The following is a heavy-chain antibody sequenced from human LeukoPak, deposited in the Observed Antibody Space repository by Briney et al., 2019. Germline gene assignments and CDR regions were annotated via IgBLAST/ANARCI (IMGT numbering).Heavy chain of an antibody. CDR1: GFTFSSYG. D-gene: IGHD6-13*01. CDR3: AKRKLRIAAAGSDSGAFDY. CDR2: IRYDGSNK. Sequence: GGSLRLSCAESGFTFSSYGMHWVRQAPGKGLEWVAFIRYDGSNKYYADSVKGRFTISRDNSKNTLYLQMNSLRAEDTAVYYCAKRKLRIAAAGSDSGAFDYWGQGTLVTVSS. V-gene: IGHV3-30*02. J-gene: IGHJ4*02.